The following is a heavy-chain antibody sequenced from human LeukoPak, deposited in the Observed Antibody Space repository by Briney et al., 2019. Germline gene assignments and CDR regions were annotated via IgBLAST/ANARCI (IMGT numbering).Heavy chain of an antibody. CDR2: IYYSGST. Sequence: SETLSLTCTVSGGSISSSSYYWGWIRQPPGKGLEWIASIYYSGSTYYNPSLKSRVTISVDTSKNQFSLKLSSVTAADTAVYYCARHSTVVVTAIYLNWFDPWGQGTLVTVSS. J-gene: IGHJ5*02. CDR3: ARHSTVVVTAIYLNWFDP. D-gene: IGHD2-21*02. V-gene: IGHV4-39*01. CDR1: GGSISSSSYY.